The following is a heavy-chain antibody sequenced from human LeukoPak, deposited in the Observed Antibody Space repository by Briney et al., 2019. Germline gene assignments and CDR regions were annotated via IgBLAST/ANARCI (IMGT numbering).Heavy chain of an antibody. CDR2: MSAHNGNT. D-gene: IGHD2-2*01. V-gene: IGHV1-18*01. Sequence: ASVKVSCRAFGYSFGNYGISWVRQAPGQGLEWLGWMSAHNGNTNYAQKFQGRVTMTGDTSISTAHMEVSRLRSDDTAVYYCARANFLYCSSTTCLFDYWGQGTLVTVSS. J-gene: IGHJ4*02. CDR3: ARANFLYCSSTTCLFDY. CDR1: GYSFGNYG.